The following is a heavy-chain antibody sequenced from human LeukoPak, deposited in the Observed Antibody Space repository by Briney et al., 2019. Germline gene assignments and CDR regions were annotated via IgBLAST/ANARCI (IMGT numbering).Heavy chain of an antibody. CDR1: GDSFSSNSAA. D-gene: IGHD3-10*01. Sequence: SQTLTLTCAISGDSFSSNSAAWNWIRQSPSRGLEWLGRTYYRSKWYTEYAVSVKSRVTINPDTSKNQFSLQLSSVNPEDTAVYYCARLGSGSNYWGQGTLVTVSS. V-gene: IGHV6-1*01. CDR3: ARLGSGSNY. J-gene: IGHJ4*02. CDR2: TYYRSKWYT.